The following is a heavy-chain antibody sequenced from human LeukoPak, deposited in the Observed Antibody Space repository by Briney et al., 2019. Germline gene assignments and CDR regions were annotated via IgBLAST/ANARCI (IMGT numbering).Heavy chain of an antibody. D-gene: IGHD2-15*01. J-gene: IGHJ2*01. CDR1: GGSISSGDYY. CDR3: ASCSGGSCYNWCFDL. V-gene: IGHV4-30-4*01. CDR2: IYYSGST. Sequence: KTSETLSLTCTVSGGSISSGDYYWSWLRQPPGKGLEWIGYIYYSGSTYYNPSLKSRVTISVDTSKNQFSLKLSSVTAADTAVYYCASCSGGSCYNWCFDLWGRGTLVTVSS.